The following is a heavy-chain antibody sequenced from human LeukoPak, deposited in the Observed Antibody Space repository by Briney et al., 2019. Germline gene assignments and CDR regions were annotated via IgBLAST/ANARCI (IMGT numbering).Heavy chain of an antibody. Sequence: QPGRSLRLSCAASGFTFSSYEMNWVRQAPGKGLEWVSYISSSGSTIYYADSVKGRFTISRDNAKNSLYLQMNSLRAEDTAVYYCARAGWLAPDAFDIWGQGTMVTVSS. V-gene: IGHV3-48*03. J-gene: IGHJ3*02. CDR1: GFTFSSYE. CDR3: ARAGWLAPDAFDI. D-gene: IGHD6-19*01. CDR2: ISSSGSTI.